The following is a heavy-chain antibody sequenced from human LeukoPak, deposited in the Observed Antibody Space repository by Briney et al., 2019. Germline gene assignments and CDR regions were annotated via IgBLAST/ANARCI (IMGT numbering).Heavy chain of an antibody. J-gene: IGHJ4*02. V-gene: IGHV1-24*01. CDR2: FDPEDGET. Sequence: GASVKVSCKVSGYTLTELSMHWVRQAPGKGLEWMGGFDPEDGETIYAQKFRGRVTMTEDTSTDTAYMELSSLRSEDTAVYYCAIVNHATCYDILTDPWGFFDCWGQGTLVTVSS. CDR1: GYTLTELS. CDR3: AIVNHATCYDILTDPWGFFDC. D-gene: IGHD3-9*01.